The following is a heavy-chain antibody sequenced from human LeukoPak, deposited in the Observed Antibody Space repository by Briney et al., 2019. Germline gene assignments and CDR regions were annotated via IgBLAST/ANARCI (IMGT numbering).Heavy chain of an antibody. D-gene: IGHD6-13*01. Sequence: GGSLRLSCAASGFTVSSYGMTWVCQAPGKGLEWVSAFSATDGSAQYAESVRGRFTISRDNSKNSLYLQMNSLRDEDTAVYFCAKARIAGAGMGAFDVWGQGTMVTVSS. J-gene: IGHJ3*01. V-gene: IGHV3-23*01. CDR1: GFTVSSYG. CDR3: AKARIAGAGMGAFDV. CDR2: FSATDGSA.